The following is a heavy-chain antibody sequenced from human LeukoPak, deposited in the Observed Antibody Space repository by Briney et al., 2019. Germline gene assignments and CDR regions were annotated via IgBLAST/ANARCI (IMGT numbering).Heavy chain of an antibody. Sequence: PSETLSLTCTVSGGSISTVNHYWSWIRQHPGKGLEWIGYIYYSGSTYYNPSLRSRLTISVDTSKNQFSLKLSSVTAADTAVYYCARSDSSGSYGGRYYFDYWGQGTLVTVSS. V-gene: IGHV4-31*03. CDR1: GGSISTVNHY. CDR2: IYYSGST. J-gene: IGHJ4*02. CDR3: ARSDSSGSYGGRYYFDY. D-gene: IGHD3-22*01.